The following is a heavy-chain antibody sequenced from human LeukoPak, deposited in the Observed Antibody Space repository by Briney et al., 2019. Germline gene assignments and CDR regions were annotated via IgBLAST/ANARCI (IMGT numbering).Heavy chain of an antibody. CDR2: ISAYSGNT. V-gene: IGHV1-18*01. D-gene: IGHD3-10*01. CDR3: ARDHVLYGSGSRRFDY. Sequence: ASVKVSCKASGYTFTSYGISWVRQAPGQGLEWMGWISAYSGNTNYAQKFQGRVTMTRDTSISTAYMELSRLRSDDTAVYYCARDHVLYGSGSRRFDYWGQGTLVTVSS. CDR1: GYTFTSYG. J-gene: IGHJ4*02.